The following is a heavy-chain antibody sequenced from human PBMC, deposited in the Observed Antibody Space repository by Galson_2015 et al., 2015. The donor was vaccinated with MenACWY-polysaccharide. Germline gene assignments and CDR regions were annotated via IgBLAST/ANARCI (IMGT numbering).Heavy chain of an antibody. CDR2: VNWDGTNT. D-gene: IGHD3-10*01. CDR3: AKDDSGSYPY. CDR1: GFTFNSYA. Sequence: SLRLSCAASGFTFNSYAMHWVRQAPGKGLEWVALVNWDGTNTYYADSVKGRFTISRDNSKNSLYLQMNSLRTEDTALYYCAKDDSGSYPYWGQGTLVTVSS. J-gene: IGHJ4*02. V-gene: IGHV3-43*02.